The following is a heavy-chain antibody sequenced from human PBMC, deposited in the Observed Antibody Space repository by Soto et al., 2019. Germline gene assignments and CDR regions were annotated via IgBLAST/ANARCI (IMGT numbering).Heavy chain of an antibody. V-gene: IGHV3-11*01. CDR3: AKDRVRSYDFWSGYSPVPLFDN. Sequence: QVFLVESGGILVKPGGSLRLSCAASGFTLSDHFMSWIRQAPGGGLEWVSSISSSGGTTHYADSVRGRFTISRDNAMNSLFLEMNSLRAEDTAVYYCAKDRVRSYDFWSGYSPVPLFDNWGLGTVVTVTS. D-gene: IGHD3-3*01. CDR2: ISSSGGTT. J-gene: IGHJ4*02. CDR1: GFTLSDHF.